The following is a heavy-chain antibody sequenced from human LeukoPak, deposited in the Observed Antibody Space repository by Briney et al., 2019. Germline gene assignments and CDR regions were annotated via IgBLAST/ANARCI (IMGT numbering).Heavy chain of an antibody. CDR2: IFYSGST. CDR3: ARDYHDTSGYSYVGGYYYMDV. D-gene: IGHD3-22*01. CDR1: GGSISPYS. V-gene: IGHV4-59*08. Sequence: SETLSLTCTVSGGSISPYSSSWIRQPPGKGLEWIGYIFYSGSTSYNPSLKSRVTISVATSKNEFYLELSSVTAADTAVYYCARDYHDTSGYSYVGGYYYMDVWGKGTTVTVSS. J-gene: IGHJ6*03.